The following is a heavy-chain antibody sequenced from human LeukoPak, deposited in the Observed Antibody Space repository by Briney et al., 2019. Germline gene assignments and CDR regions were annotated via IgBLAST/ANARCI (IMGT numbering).Heavy chain of an antibody. Sequence: ASVKVSCKASGYTFTGYYMHWVRQAPGQGLEWMGRINPNSGGTNYARKFQGRVTMTRDTSISTAYMELSRLRSDDTAVYYCARLMATINDWFDPWGQGTLVTVSS. CDR1: GYTFTGYY. J-gene: IGHJ5*02. CDR3: ARLMATINDWFDP. CDR2: INPNSGGT. V-gene: IGHV1-2*06. D-gene: IGHD5-24*01.